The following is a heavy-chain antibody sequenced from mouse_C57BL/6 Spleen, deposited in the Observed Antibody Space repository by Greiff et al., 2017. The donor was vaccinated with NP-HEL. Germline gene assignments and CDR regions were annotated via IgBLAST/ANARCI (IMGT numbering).Heavy chain of an antibody. CDR1: GYTFTEYT. J-gene: IGHJ3*01. D-gene: IGHD2-2*01. V-gene: IGHV1-62-2*01. CDR2: FYPGSGSI. Sequence: QVQLQQSGAELVKPGASVKLSCKASGYTFTEYTIHWVKQRSGQGLEWIGWFYPGSGSIKYNEKFKDKATLTADKSSSTVYMELSRLTSEDSAVYFFARHEAGYGYDGAWFAYWGQGTLVTVSA. CDR3: ARHEAGYGYDGAWFAY.